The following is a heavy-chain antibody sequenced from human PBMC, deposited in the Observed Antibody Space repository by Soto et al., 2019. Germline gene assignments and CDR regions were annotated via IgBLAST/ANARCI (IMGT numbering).Heavy chain of an antibody. Sequence: QVQLVQSGAEVKKPGASVKVSCKASGYTFAIYDINWVRQAAGQGLESMGWMNPNSGVTDYAQKIQGRVTMTRDTSISTAYMEVSGLSSEDTAVYYCARSYTYGHFDYWGQGTPVTVSS. CDR3: ARSYTYGHFDY. CDR2: MNPNSGVT. V-gene: IGHV1-8*01. J-gene: IGHJ4*02. CDR1: GYTFAIYD. D-gene: IGHD5-18*01.